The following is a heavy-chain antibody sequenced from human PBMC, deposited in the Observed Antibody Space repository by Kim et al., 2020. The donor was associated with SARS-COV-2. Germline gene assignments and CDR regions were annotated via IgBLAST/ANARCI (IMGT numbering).Heavy chain of an antibody. CDR1: GDSVSTVSTV. J-gene: IGHJ3*01. CDR2: TYHGSKWYK. CDR3: ASYPSGTRGAFDV. D-gene: IGHD6-13*01. Sequence: SQTLSLTCAISGDSVSTVSTVWNWIRQSPSRGLEWLGRTYHGSKWYKDYAVSVKSRITISPDTSKNQFSLQLNSVTPEDTAVYFCASYPSGTRGAFDVWGQGTMVTVSS. V-gene: IGHV6-1*01.